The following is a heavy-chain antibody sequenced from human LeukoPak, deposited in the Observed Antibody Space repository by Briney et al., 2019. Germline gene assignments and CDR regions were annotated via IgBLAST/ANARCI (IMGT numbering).Heavy chain of an antibody. CDR3: GRDMDV. CDR1: GFTFSSYA. J-gene: IGHJ6*02. CDR2: ISTSGDNT. Sequence: PGGSLRLSCAASGFTFSSYAMSWVRQAPGKGLEWVSSISTSGDNTYYADSVKGRFTISRDNAKNSLDLQMTSLRAEDTAVYYCGRDMDVWGRGTTVTVSS. V-gene: IGHV3-23*01.